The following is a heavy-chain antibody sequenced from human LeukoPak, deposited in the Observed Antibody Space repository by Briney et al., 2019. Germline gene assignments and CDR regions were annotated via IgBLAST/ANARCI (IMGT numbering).Heavy chain of an antibody. D-gene: IGHD2-2*01. CDR1: GGSISSGGYY. CDR3: ARGGRSAAMRYYYGMDV. V-gene: IGHV4-31*03. J-gene: IGHJ6*02. Sequence: SETLSLTCTVSGGSISSGGYYWSWIRQHPGKGLEWIGYIYYSGSTYYNPSLKSRVTISVDTSKNQFSLKLSSVTAADTAVCYCARGGRSAAMRYYYGMDVWGQGTTVTVSS. CDR2: IYYSGST.